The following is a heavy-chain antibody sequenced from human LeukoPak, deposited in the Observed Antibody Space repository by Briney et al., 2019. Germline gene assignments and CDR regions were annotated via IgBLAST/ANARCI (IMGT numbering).Heavy chain of an antibody. V-gene: IGHV3-30*04. CDR1: GFTFSSYA. CDR3: ARDESLLRLGTPTS. Sequence: SLRLSGAAAGFTFSSYAIHWVRQAPGKRLEWLSVISYDGSNKYYADSVKGRFTISRDNSKNTLYLQMNSLRAEDTAVYYCARDESLLRLGTPTSWGQGTLVTVSS. D-gene: IGHD3-16*01. CDR2: ISYDGSNK. J-gene: IGHJ5*02.